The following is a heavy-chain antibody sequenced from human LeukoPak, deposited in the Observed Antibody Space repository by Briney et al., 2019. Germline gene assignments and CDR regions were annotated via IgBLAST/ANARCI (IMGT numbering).Heavy chain of an antibody. CDR3: TTYRYSYGVIGYSYFDY. CDR2: IISRTSGGAT. D-gene: IGHD3-22*01. CDR1: GFSFSNAW. J-gene: IGHJ4*02. V-gene: IGHV3-15*01. Sequence: PGGSLRLSCTASGFSFSNAWMTWVRQAPGKGLEWVGRIISRTSGGATDYAAPVRGRFTISRDDSQNTLYLQMNSLKTEDTAVYYCTTYRYSYGVIGYSYFDYWGQGTPVTVSS.